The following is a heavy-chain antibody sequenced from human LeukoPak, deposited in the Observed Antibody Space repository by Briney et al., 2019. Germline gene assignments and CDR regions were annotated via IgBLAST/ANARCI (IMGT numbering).Heavy chain of an antibody. J-gene: IGHJ5*02. CDR2: IYTSGST. V-gene: IGHV4-4*07. CDR1: GGSISSYY. CDR3: ARDFYYDSSGYYHNWFDP. D-gene: IGHD3-22*01. Sequence: SETLSLICTVSGGSISSYYWSWIRQPAGKGLEWIRRIYTSGSTNYNPSLKSRVTMSVDTSKNQFSLKLSSVTAADTAVYYCARDFYYDSSGYYHNWFDPWGQGTLVTVSS.